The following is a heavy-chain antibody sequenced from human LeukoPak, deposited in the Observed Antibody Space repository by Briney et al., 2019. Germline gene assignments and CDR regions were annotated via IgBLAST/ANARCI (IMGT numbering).Heavy chain of an antibody. V-gene: IGHV1-46*01. J-gene: IGHJ4*02. Sequence: ASVKVSCKASGYTFTSYYMHWVRQAPGQGLEWMGIINPSGGSTSYAQKFQGRVTMTRDMSTSTVYMELSSLRSEDTAVYYCARARYSSRWYWRPYFDYWGQGTLVTVSS. D-gene: IGHD6-13*01. CDR1: GYTFTSYY. CDR2: INPSGGST. CDR3: ARARYSSRWYWRPYFDY.